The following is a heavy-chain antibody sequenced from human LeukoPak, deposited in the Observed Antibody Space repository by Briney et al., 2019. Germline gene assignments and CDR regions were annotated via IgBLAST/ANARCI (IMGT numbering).Heavy chain of an antibody. V-gene: IGHV4-39*07. CDR3: AREIRVVGATKLSDY. CDR2: IYYSGST. D-gene: IGHD1-26*01. CDR1: GGSISSGSHY. Sequence: SETLSLTCTVSGGSISSGSHYWGWIRQPPGKGLEWIVSIYYSGSTYYNPSLKSRVTISVDTSKNQFSLKLSSVTAADTAVYYCAREIRVVGATKLSDYWGQGTLVTVSS. J-gene: IGHJ4*02.